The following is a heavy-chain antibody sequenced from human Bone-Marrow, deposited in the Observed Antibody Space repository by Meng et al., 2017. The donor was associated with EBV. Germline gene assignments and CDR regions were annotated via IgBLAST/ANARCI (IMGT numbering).Heavy chain of an antibody. CDR3: AASPGDPRAGIDS. CDR1: GYIISTYA. V-gene: IGHV1-3*01. D-gene: IGHD4-17*01. J-gene: IGHJ4*02. CDR2: INAAIANT. Sequence: QVQVVESVAEVKKPWASGKVFCKGAGYIISTYAIHWVRPAPGQRLEWMGWINAAIANTTYSQRLHDRLTITSDTSANTVYMELSSLTSEDTALYYCAASPGDPRAGIDSWGQGTLVTVSS.